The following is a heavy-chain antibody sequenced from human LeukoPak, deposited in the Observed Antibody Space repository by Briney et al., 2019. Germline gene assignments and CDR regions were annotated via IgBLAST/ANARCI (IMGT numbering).Heavy chain of an antibody. CDR2: ISSSGSTI. CDR1: GFTFCSYE. J-gene: IGHJ6*04. V-gene: IGHV3-48*03. CDR3: AELGITMIGGV. Sequence: GGSLRLSCAASGFTFCSYEMNWLRQAPGKGLEWVSYISSSGSTIYYADSVKGRFTISRDNAKNSLYLQMNSLRAEDTAVYYCAELGITMIGGVWGKGTTVTISS. D-gene: IGHD3-10*02.